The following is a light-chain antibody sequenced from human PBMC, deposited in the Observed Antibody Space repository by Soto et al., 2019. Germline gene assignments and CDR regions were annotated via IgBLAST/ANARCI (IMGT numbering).Light chain of an antibody. V-gene: IGLV2-14*03. CDR3: TSYTTTNTHV. J-gene: IGLJ1*01. CDR2: EVI. Sequence: ALTQPASVSGSPGQSITISCTGTSSDVGGYNYVSWYQQHPGKAPKLMIYEVINRPSGVSSRFSGSKSGNTASLTISGLQAEDEADYYCTSYTTTNTHVFGTGTKVTVL. CDR1: SSDVGGYNY.